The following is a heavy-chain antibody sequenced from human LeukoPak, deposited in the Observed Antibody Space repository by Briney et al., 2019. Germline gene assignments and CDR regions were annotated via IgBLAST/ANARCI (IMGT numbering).Heavy chain of an antibody. V-gene: IGHV3-30*04. CDR2: IGYDGSNI. CDR3: ARAPGPD. Sequence: GGSLRLSCAASGFTFSGYAMHWVRQAPGKGLEWLAFIGYDGSNIYYADSVKGRFTISRDNAKNSLYLQMNSLRAEDTAVYYCARAPGPDWGQGTLVTVSS. J-gene: IGHJ4*02. CDR1: GFTFSGYA.